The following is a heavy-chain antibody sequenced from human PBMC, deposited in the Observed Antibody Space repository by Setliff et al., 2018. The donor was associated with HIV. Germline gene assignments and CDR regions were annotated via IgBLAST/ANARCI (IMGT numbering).Heavy chain of an antibody. Sequence: SETLSLTCTVSGDSISSGGYYWSWIRQPAGQGLEWIGRIYTSGNTNYNPSTTYNPSLKSRITISLETSRNQFSLRVTSVTATDTAVYYCTRQSPVAGSGAFDIWGQGTMVTVSS. J-gene: IGHJ3*02. CDR3: TRQSPVAGSGAFDI. CDR2: IYTSGNT. CDR1: GDSISSGGYY. D-gene: IGHD6-19*01. V-gene: IGHV4-61*02.